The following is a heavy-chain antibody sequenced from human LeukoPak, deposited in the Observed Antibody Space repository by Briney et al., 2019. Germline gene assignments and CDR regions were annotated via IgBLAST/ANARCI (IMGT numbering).Heavy chain of an antibody. V-gene: IGHV4-39*07. CDR2: IYYSGST. CDR3: ATLYSSSFPFDY. CDR1: GGSISSSSYY. Sequence: SETLSLTCTVSGGSISSSSYYWGWIRQPPGKGLEWIGSIYYSGSTYYNPSLKGRVTISVDTSKNQFSLKLSSVTAADTAVYYCATLYSSSFPFDYWGQGTLVTVSS. D-gene: IGHD6-6*01. J-gene: IGHJ4*02.